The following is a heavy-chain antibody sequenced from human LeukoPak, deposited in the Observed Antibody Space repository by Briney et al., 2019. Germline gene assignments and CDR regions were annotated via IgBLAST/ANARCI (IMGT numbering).Heavy chain of an antibody. CDR2: IKQDGSEK. J-gene: IGHJ4*02. V-gene: IGHV3-7*03. CDR3: ARDNPPDY. Sequence: TGGSLRLSCVASGFTFSSSWMSWVRQVPGKGLEWVANIKQDGSEKSYVESVRGRFTISRDNAKNSLYLQLNSLRAEDTALYYCARDNPPDYWGQGTLVTVSS. CDR1: GFTFSSSW.